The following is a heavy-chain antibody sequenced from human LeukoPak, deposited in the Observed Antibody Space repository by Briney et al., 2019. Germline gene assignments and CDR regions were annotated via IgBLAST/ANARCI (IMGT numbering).Heavy chain of an antibody. V-gene: IGHV3-30*03. CDR1: GFTFSSYG. D-gene: IGHD4-23*01. Sequence: RSGGSLRLSCAASGFTFSSYGMHWVRQAPGKGLEWVAVISYDGSNKYYADSVKGRFTISRDNSKNTLYLQMNSLRAEDTAVYYCARISYGGQFDYWGQGTLVTVSP. CDR2: ISYDGSNK. J-gene: IGHJ4*02. CDR3: ARISYGGQFDY.